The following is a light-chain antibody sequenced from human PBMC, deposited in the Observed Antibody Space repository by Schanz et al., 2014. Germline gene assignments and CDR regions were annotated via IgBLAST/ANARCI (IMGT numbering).Light chain of an antibody. V-gene: IGKV3-20*01. J-gene: IGKJ1*01. CDR2: GAS. CDR1: QSVRTTY. Sequence: EIVLTQSPGTLSLSPGERATLSCRASQSVRTTYLAWYQQKPGQAPRLLFYGASSRATGIPDRFSGSGSGTEFTLTISGLQSEDFAIYYCQQYHTSRTFGQGTKVEIK. CDR3: QQYHTSRT.